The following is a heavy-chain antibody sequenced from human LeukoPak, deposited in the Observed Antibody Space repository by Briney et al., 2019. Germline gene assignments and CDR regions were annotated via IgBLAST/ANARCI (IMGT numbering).Heavy chain of an antibody. CDR2: INHSGGT. CDR3: ARGQGYCSSTSCLNWFDP. D-gene: IGHD2-2*01. V-gene: IGHV4-34*01. J-gene: IGHJ5*02. CDR1: GGSFSGYY. Sequence: PSETLSLTCAVYGGSFSGYYWSWIRQPPGKGLEWIGEINHSGGTNYNPSLKSRVTISVDTSKNQFSLKLSSVTAADTAVYYCARGQGYCSSTSCLNWFDPWGQGTLVTVSS.